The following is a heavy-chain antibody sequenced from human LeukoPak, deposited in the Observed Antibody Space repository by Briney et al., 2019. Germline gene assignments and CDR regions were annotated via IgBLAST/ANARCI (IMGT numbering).Heavy chain of an antibody. CDR3: ARELISSRAAFDT. J-gene: IGHJ3*02. Sequence: SETLSLTCAVYGGSLNDYLWSWIRQPPGQGLEWIGEVGHGGTTNYNPSLKSRVTISVDTSKNQFSLKLTSVTAADTAVYYCARELISSRAAFDTWGQGTVVTVSS. V-gene: IGHV4-34*01. CDR1: GGSLNDYL. D-gene: IGHD3-10*01. CDR2: VGHGGTT.